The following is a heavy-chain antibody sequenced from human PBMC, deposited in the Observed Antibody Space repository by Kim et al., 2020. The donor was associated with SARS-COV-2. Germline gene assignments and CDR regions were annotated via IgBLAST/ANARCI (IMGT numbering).Heavy chain of an antibody. Sequence: GGSLRLSCAASGFTFSSYAMHWVRQAPGKGLEWVAVISYDGSNKYYADSVKGRFTISRDNSKNTLYLQMNSLRAEDTAVYYCASTRQSVVVAANLDYWGQGTLVTVSS. J-gene: IGHJ4*02. CDR2: ISYDGSNK. CDR1: GFTFSSYA. D-gene: IGHD2-15*01. CDR3: ASTRQSVVVAANLDY. V-gene: IGHV3-30-3*01.